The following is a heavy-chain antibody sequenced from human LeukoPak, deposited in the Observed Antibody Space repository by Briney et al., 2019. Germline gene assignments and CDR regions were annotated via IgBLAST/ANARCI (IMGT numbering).Heavy chain of an antibody. V-gene: IGHV3-23*01. D-gene: IGHD6-19*01. CDR2: VSGGGGGT. CDR3: AKDARRSSGWYFFDH. CDR1: GFTFNSYG. J-gene: IGHJ4*02. Sequence: PGGSLRLSCAASGFTFNSYGMNWVRQAPGKGLEWVSVVSGGGGGTYYADSVKGRFTISRDNSRNTLYLQMNSLRVEDTAVYYCAKDARRSSGWYFFDHWGQGTLVTVSS.